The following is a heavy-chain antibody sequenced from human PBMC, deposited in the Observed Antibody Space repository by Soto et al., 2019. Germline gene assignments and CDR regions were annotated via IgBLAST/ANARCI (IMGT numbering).Heavy chain of an antibody. V-gene: IGHV3-23*01. CDR3: AKDGLSYDSSGTHSPNYYYGMDV. Sequence: GGSLRLSCAASGFTFSSYAMSWVRQAPGKGLEWVSAISGSGGSAYYADSVKGRFTISRDNSKNTLYLQMNSLRAEDTAVYYCAKDGLSYDSSGTHSPNYYYGMDVWGQGTTVTVYS. CDR2: ISGSGGSA. D-gene: IGHD3-22*01. J-gene: IGHJ6*02. CDR1: GFTFSSYA.